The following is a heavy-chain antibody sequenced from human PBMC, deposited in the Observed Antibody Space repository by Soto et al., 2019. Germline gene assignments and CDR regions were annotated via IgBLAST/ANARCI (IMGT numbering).Heavy chain of an antibody. D-gene: IGHD3-22*01. CDR2: INHSGST. CDR1: GGSFSGYY. CDR3: ARRSTYYYDSSGYYHNWFDH. V-gene: IGHV4-34*01. Sequence: XETLSLTCAVDGGSFSGYYWSWIRKPPGKGLDWIGEINHSGSTNYNPSLKSRVTISVDTSKNQFSLKLSSVTAADTAVYYCARRSTYYYDSSGYYHNWFDHWGQGNLVTVSS. J-gene: IGHJ5*02.